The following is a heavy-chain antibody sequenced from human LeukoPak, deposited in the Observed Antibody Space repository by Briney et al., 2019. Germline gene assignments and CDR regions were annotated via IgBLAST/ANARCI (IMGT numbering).Heavy chain of an antibody. D-gene: IGHD3-10*01. CDR2: ISISSSYI. CDR1: GFTFSSYS. CDR3: AKDLGGSGRGYGMDA. V-gene: IGHV3-21*01. J-gene: IGHJ6*02. Sequence: GGSLRLSCAASGFTFSSYSMNWVRQAPGKGLEWVSSISISSSYIYYADSVKGRFNISRDNSKNTLYLQMNSLRAEDTAVYYCAKDLGGSGRGYGMDAWGQGTTVTVSS.